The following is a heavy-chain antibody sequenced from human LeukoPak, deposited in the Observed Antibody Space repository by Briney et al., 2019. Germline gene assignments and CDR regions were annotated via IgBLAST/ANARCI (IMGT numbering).Heavy chain of an antibody. CDR3: ARGVDYHYCYYMDF. CDR2: IKQDGSEK. V-gene: IGHV3-7*01. Sequence: PGGSLRLSCAASGFTFSDYWLTWVRQAPGKGLEWVANIKQDGSEKHYVDSVKGRFTISRDNAKRSLYLQMNSLRAEDTAVFYCARGVDYHYCYYMDFWGKGTTVTVSS. J-gene: IGHJ6*03. CDR1: GFTFSDYW.